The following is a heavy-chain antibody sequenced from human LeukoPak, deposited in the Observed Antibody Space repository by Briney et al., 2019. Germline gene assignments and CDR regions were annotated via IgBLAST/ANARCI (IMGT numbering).Heavy chain of an antibody. CDR2: IIPIFGTA. CDR1: GVTFSSYA. V-gene: IGHV1-69*13. CDR3: ASSPGVDILTGYSAFDI. D-gene: IGHD3-9*01. J-gene: IGHJ3*02. Sequence: SVKVSCKASGVTFSSYAISWVRQAPGQGLEWMGGIIPIFGTANYAQKFQGRVTITADESTSTAYMELSSLRSEDTAVYYCASSPGVDILTGYSAFDIWGQGTMVTVSS.